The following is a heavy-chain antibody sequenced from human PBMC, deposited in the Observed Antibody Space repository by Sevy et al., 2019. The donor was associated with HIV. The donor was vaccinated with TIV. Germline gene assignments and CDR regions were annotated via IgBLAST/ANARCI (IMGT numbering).Heavy chain of an antibody. CDR3: ARDFAGYYYNPPHSYYFYYMDV. CDR2: IYASGST. J-gene: IGHJ6*03. D-gene: IGHD3-10*01. V-gene: IGHV4-61*02. Sequence: SETLSLTCTVSGGSISSGGTSYWSWVRQPAGKGLEWIGRIYASGSTNYNPSLKSRVTISLDTSKNQFSLRLTSVTAADTAVYYCARDFAGYYYNPPHSYYFYYMDVWGKGTTVTVSS. CDR1: GGSISSGGTSY.